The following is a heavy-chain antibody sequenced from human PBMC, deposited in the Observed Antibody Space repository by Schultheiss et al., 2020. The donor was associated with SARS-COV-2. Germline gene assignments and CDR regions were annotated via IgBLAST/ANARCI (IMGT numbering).Heavy chain of an antibody. Sequence: GGSLRLSCAASGFTFSSYSMNWVRQAPGKGLEWVAVIWYDGSNKYYSDSVKGRFTISRDNSKNTLYLQMNSLRAEDTAVYYCARGFGVAGTGYWGQGTPVTVSS. D-gene: IGHD3-3*01. J-gene: IGHJ4*02. V-gene: IGHV3-33*08. CDR3: ARGFGVAGTGY. CDR2: IWYDGSNK. CDR1: GFTFSSYS.